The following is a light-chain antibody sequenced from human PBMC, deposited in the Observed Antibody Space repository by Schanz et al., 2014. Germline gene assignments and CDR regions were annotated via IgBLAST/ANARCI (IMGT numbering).Light chain of an antibody. Sequence: QSALTQPASVSGSPGQSITISCTGTSSDVGGYNFVSWYQQHPGKAPKVIIYDVSNRPSGVSNRFSGSKSDVTASLTISGLQAEDEAVYYCSSYTSDSIVVFGGGTKLTVL. CDR3: SSYTSDSIVV. J-gene: IGLJ2*01. CDR2: DVS. CDR1: SSDVGGYNF. V-gene: IGLV2-14*03.